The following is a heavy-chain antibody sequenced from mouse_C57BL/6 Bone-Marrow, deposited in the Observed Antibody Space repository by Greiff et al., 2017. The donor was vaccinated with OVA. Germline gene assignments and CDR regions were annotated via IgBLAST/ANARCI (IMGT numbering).Heavy chain of an antibody. V-gene: IGHV1-69*01. CDR3: ARDDPYYAMDY. CDR2: IDPSDSYT. Sequence: VQLQQPGAELVMPGASVKLSCKASGYTFTSYWMHWVKQRPGQGLEWIGEIDPSDSYTNYNQKFKGKSTLTVDKSSSTAYMQLNSLTSEDAAVDYCARDDPYYAMDYWGQGTSVTVSS. J-gene: IGHJ4*01. CDR1: GYTFTSYW.